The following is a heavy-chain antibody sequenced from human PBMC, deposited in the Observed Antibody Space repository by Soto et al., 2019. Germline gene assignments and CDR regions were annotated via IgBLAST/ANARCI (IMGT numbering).Heavy chain of an antibody. CDR3: RSSSRYSTDV. CDR2: IYGTGNT. V-gene: IGHV4-39*01. Sequence: QLQLQESGPGLVKPSETLSLSCTVSGGSITSSFYWGWIRQPPGKGLEWIGSIYGTGNTYYNSSLKGRVTISADTSKNQFSLNLISVTAADTAVYYCRSSSRYSTDVWGQGATVTVSS. J-gene: IGHJ6*02. D-gene: IGHD6-13*01. CDR1: GGSITSSFY.